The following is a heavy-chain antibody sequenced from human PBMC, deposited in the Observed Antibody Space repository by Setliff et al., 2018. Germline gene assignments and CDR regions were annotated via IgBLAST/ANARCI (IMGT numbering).Heavy chain of an antibody. D-gene: IGHD2-21*01. Sequence: GGSLRLSCAASGFTFSTYRMHWVRQAPGKGLEWVAVIWDDGGNKYHADSVKGRFTISRDNSEDSLYLQMNSLRADDTALYYCARDNHGGAHDHWGQGSLVTVSS. CDR2: IWDDGGNK. CDR1: GFTFSTYR. J-gene: IGHJ4*02. CDR3: ARDNHGGAHDH. V-gene: IGHV3-33*08.